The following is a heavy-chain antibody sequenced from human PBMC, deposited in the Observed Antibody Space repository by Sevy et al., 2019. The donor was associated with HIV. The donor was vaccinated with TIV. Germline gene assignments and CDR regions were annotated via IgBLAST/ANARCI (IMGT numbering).Heavy chain of an antibody. Sequence: SETLSLTCTVSGGSISSYYWSWIRQPPGKGLEWIGYIYYSGSTNYNPSLKSRVTISVETSKNQFSLKLSSVTAADTAVYYCARIPQVTKLYYCYYMDVWGKGTTVTVSS. CDR2: IYYSGST. V-gene: IGHV4-59*01. D-gene: IGHD4-17*01. J-gene: IGHJ6*03. CDR1: GGSISSYY. CDR3: ARIPQVTKLYYCYYMDV.